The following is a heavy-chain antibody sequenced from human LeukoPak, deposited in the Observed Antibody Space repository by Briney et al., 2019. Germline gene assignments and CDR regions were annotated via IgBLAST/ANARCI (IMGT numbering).Heavy chain of an antibody. J-gene: IGHJ3*01. V-gene: IGHV4-59*01. Sequence: SETLSLTCTVSGDSINSYFWTWIRQPPGKGLEWLGYIYSRWTTAYNPSLESRLTMSTDTSKNQFSLTLRSVTTADTAVYFCARVTRTHDAFDVWGQPIMVTVSS. CDR3: ARVTRTHDAFDV. CDR2: IYSRWTT. D-gene: IGHD2-21*02. CDR1: GDSINSYF.